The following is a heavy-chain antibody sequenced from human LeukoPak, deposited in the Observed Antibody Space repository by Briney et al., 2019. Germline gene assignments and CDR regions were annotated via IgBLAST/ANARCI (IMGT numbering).Heavy chain of an antibody. J-gene: IGHJ4*02. CDR3: ARGHSAYGFDY. CDR2: INPNSGNT. D-gene: IGHD4-17*01. V-gene: IGHV1-8*02. Sequence: WASVKVSCKASGYTFTGYYMHWVRQAPGQGLEWMGWINPNSGNTGYAQKFQGRVTMTRNTSISTAYMELSSLRSEDTAVYYCARGHSAYGFDYWGQGTLVTVSS. CDR1: GYTFTGYY.